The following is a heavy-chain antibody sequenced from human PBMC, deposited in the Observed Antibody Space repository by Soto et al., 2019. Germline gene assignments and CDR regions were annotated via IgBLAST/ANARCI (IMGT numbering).Heavy chain of an antibody. CDR1: GGSISSSSYY. CDR3: ARRSFIAAAGTEWFDP. D-gene: IGHD6-13*01. Sequence: SETLSLTCTVSGGSISSSSYYWGWIRQPPGKGLEWIGSIYYSGSTYYNPSLKSRVTISVDTSNSQFSLKLSSVTAADTAVYYCARRSFIAAAGTEWFDPWGQGTLVTVSS. CDR2: IYYSGST. J-gene: IGHJ5*02. V-gene: IGHV4-39*01.